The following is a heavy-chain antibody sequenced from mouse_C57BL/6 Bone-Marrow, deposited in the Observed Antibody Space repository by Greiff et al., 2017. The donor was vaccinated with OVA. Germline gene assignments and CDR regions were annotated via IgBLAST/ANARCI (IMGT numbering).Heavy chain of an antibody. CDR2: INSDGGST. CDR1: EYEFPSHD. CDR3: ARLPLYYGSSDYWYFDV. V-gene: IGHV5-2*01. Sequence: VQLKESGGGLVQPGESLKLSCESNEYEFPSHDMSWVRKTPEKRLELVAAINSDGGSTYYPDTMERRFIISRDNTKKTLYLQMSSLRSEDTAVYYCARLPLYYGSSDYWYFDVWGTGTTVTVSS. D-gene: IGHD1-1*01. J-gene: IGHJ1*03.